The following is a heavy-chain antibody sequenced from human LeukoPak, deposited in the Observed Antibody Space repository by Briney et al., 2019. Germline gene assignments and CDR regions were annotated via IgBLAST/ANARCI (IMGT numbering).Heavy chain of an antibody. CDR3: ARDGVPDAVSCPGRFVP. D-gene: IGHD3-10*02. Sequence: ASVKVSCKASGYSFSSYGISWVRQAPGQGLEWMGWISAYSGVTNYAHNLQGRITVTTDTSTTTAHMELRSLTSDDTAVYYCARDGVPDAVSCPGRFVPWGQGTLVTVSS. CDR2: ISAYSGVT. CDR1: GYSFSSYG. J-gene: IGHJ5*02. V-gene: IGHV1-18*01.